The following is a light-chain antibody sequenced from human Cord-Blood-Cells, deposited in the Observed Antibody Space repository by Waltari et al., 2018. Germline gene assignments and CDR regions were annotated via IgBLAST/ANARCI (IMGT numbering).Light chain of an antibody. CDR3: CSYAGSSTWV. J-gene: IGLJ3*02. CDR2: EGS. V-gene: IGLV2-23*01. CDR1: SSDVGSYNL. Sequence: QPALTQPASVSGSPGQSITISCTGTSSDVGSYNLVSWYQQPPGKAPKLMIYEGSKRPSGVSNRFSGSKSGNTASLTISGLQAEDEADYYCCSYAGSSTWVFGGGTKLTVL.